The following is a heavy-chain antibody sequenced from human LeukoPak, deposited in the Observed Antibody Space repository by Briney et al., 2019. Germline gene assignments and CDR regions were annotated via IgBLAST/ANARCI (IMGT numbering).Heavy chain of an antibody. CDR1: GGSISTSSYY. D-gene: IGHD5-24*01. CDR3: ARAGWLLDAFDI. CDR2: IYHSGST. J-gene: IGHJ3*02. V-gene: IGHV4-39*07. Sequence: SETLSLTCTVSGGSISTSSYYWGWIRQPPGKGLEWIGSIYHSGSTYYNPSLKSRVTISVDTSKNQFSLKLSSVTAADTAVYYCARAGWLLDAFDIWGQGTMVTVSS.